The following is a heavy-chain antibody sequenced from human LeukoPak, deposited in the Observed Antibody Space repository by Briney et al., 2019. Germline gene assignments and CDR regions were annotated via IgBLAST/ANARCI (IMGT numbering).Heavy chain of an antibody. CDR3: ARHGGEEDDFWSGYYSIDY. Sequence: GESLKISCKGSGYSFTSYWIAWVRQMPGKGLEWMGIIYPGDSDTRYSPSFQGQVTISADKSISTAYLQWSSLKASDTAMYYCARHGGEEDDFWSGYYSIDYWGQGTLVTVSS. V-gene: IGHV5-51*01. D-gene: IGHD3-3*01. J-gene: IGHJ4*02. CDR2: IYPGDSDT. CDR1: GYSFTSYW.